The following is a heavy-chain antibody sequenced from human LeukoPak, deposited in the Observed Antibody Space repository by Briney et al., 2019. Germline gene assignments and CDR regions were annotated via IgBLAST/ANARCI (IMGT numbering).Heavy chain of an antibody. CDR2: ISYDGCNK. CDR3: ARLISSSARGYFDY. J-gene: IGHJ4*02. CDR1: GFTFSSYT. Sequence: PGRSLRLSCAASGFTFSSYTMHWVRQAPGKGLEWVAVISYDGCNKYYADSVKGRFTISRDNSKNTLYLQMNSLRAEDTAVYYCARLISSSARGYFDYWGQGTLVTVSS. V-gene: IGHV3-30-3*01. D-gene: IGHD6-6*01.